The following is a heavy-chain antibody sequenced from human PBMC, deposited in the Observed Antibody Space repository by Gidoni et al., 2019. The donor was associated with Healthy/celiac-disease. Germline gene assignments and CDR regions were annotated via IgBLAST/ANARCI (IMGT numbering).Heavy chain of an antibody. Sequence: QVQLVESGGGVVQPGRSLRLPCAASGFTFTSYGMHWVRQAPGKGREGVAVIWYDGSNKDYAESVKGRFTISRDNSKNTLYLQMNSLRAEDTAVYYCARDAAAGTLDYWGQGTLVTVSS. CDR1: GFTFTSYG. CDR3: ARDAAAGTLDY. CDR2: IWYDGSNK. J-gene: IGHJ4*02. D-gene: IGHD6-13*01. V-gene: IGHV3-33*01.